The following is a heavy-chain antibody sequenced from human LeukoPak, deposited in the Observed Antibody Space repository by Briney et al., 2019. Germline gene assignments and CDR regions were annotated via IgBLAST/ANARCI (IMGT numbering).Heavy chain of an antibody. CDR1: GGSISSYY. CDR2: IYYSGST. D-gene: IGHD3-22*01. Sequence: SQTLSLTCTVSGGSISSYYWSWIRQPPGKGREWIGYIYYSGSTNYNPSLKSRVTISVDTSKNQFSLKLSSVTAADTAVYYCARDRVSYDSSGLYAFDIWGQGTMVTVSS. J-gene: IGHJ3*02. V-gene: IGHV4-59*01. CDR3: ARDRVSYDSSGLYAFDI.